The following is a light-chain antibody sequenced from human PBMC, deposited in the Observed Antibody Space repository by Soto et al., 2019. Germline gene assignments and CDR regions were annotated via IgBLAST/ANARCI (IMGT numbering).Light chain of an antibody. CDR2: DVT. J-gene: IGLJ1*01. CDR1: SSDVGGYIY. CDR3: SSYTTSSSDV. Sequence: QSVLTQPASVSGSPGQSITISCTGTSSDVGGYIYVSWYQQHPGKAPKLMIDDVTSRPSGVSYRFSGSKFGNTASLTISGLQAEDEANYYCSSYTTSSSDVFGTGTKVTVL. V-gene: IGLV2-14*01.